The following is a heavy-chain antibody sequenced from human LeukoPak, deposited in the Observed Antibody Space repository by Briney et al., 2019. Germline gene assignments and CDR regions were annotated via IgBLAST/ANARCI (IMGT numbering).Heavy chain of an antibody. CDR2: IRYDGTNK. CDR1: GFTFSSCG. V-gene: IGHV3-30*02. D-gene: IGHD3-22*01. CDR3: AKDLWYFDNTGYRYSFDY. Sequence: KSGGSLRLSCAASGFTFSSCGMHWVRQAPGKGLEWVAFIRYDGTNKYYADSVKGRFTISRDNSKNTLYLRMNSLRAEDTAVFYCAKDLWYFDNTGYRYSFDYWGQGTLVTVSS. J-gene: IGHJ4*02.